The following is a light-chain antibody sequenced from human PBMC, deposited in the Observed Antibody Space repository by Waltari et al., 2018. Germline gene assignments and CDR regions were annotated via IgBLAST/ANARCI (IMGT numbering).Light chain of an antibody. CDR2: RND. J-gene: IGLJ3*02. Sequence: QSVLTQPPSASGTPGQRVTISCSGRASNIGDNVVNWYQQFPGKAPKLVICRNDQRPSGGPDRFSGSKAGTSASLAISGLQSEDEADYYCATWDDSPNGHWVFGGGTKVTGL. CDR3: ATWDDSPNGHWV. CDR1: ASNIGDNV. V-gene: IGLV1-44*01.